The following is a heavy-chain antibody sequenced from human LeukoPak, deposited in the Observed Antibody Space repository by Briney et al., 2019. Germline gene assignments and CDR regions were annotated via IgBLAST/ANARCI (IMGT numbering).Heavy chain of an antibody. CDR2: ISGSGGDT. D-gene: IGHD5-12*01. Sequence: GGSLRLSCAASGFTFSSYAMSWVRQAPGKGLEWVSTISGSGGDTYYADSVKGRFTISRDNSKNTVLLQMNSLRVEDTAVYYCAKGIGYGGMDVWGQGTTLIVSS. CDR1: GFTFSSYA. CDR3: AKGIGYGGMDV. V-gene: IGHV3-23*01. J-gene: IGHJ6*02.